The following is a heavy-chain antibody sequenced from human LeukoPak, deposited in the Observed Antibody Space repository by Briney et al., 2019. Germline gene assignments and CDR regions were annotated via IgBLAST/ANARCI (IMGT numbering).Heavy chain of an antibody. V-gene: IGHV3-30*03. CDR1: EFSFRSYG. CDR3: ATDGYCSGGNCYAGHFHY. Sequence: GGSLRLSCAASEFSFRSYGMNWVRQAPVKGLEWVALISYDGTNDYYVDSVRGRFTVSRGNSKNTLSLQMNSLRGEDTALYYCATDGYCSGGNCYAGHFHYWGQGTLVTVSS. CDR2: ISYDGTND. D-gene: IGHD2-15*01. J-gene: IGHJ4*02.